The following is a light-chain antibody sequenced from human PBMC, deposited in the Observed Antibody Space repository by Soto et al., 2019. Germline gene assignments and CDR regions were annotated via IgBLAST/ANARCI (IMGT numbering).Light chain of an antibody. Sequence: ETVLTQSPGTLSLSPGERATLSCRASQTIRSTYLAWYRQTPGQAPRLLIYGASNRGTGIADRFSGSGSGPDFSLILSRLEPEDFALYYCRQYGSSPWTFGQGTKVAIK. J-gene: IGKJ1*01. CDR3: RQYGSSPWT. CDR1: QTIRSTY. V-gene: IGKV3-20*01. CDR2: GAS.